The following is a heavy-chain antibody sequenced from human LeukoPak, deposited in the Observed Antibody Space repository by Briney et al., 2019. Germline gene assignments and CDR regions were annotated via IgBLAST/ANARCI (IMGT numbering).Heavy chain of an antibody. CDR3: ARLGRYYYDSSGYYLYYFDY. CDR1: GGSISSSSYY. D-gene: IGHD3-22*01. V-gene: IGHV4-39*01. Sequence: SETLSLTCTVAGGSISSSSYYWGWIRQPPGKGLEWIGSIYYSGSTYYNPPLKSRVTISVDTSKNQFSLKLSSVTAADTAVYYCARLGRYYYDSSGYYLYYFDYWGQGTLVTVSS. J-gene: IGHJ4*02. CDR2: IYYSGST.